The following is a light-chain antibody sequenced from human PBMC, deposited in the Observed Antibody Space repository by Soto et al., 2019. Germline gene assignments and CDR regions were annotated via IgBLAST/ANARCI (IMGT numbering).Light chain of an antibody. CDR3: QGWDDSSHRVV. Sequence: SYELTQPPSVSVAPGQTARIPCGANNIGTKSVHWYQQKPGQAPVLVVYNNNDRPSGIPERFSGSNSVSTATLAISRVEAGDEADFYCQGWDDSSHRVVFGGGTKLTVL. V-gene: IGLV3-21*02. CDR2: NNN. J-gene: IGLJ2*01. CDR1: NIGTKS.